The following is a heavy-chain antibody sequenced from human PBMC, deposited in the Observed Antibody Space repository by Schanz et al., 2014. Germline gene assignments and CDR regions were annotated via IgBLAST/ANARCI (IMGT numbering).Heavy chain of an antibody. CDR3: AKFLYDDPS. CDR1: GGDIGNYY. Sequence: QVQLQESGPGLVKPSETLSLTCSVSGGDIGNYYWSWIRQPPGKGLEWIGYIHQRGGTNYNPSLKIRVTILVDPSKNQFSLRLTSLTAADTAVYYCAKFLYDDPSWGQGTLVTVSS. J-gene: IGHJ5*02. D-gene: IGHD3-3*01. CDR2: IHQRGGT. V-gene: IGHV4-59*08.